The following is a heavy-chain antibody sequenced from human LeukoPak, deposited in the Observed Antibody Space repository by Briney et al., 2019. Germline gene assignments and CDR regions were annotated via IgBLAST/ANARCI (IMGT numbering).Heavy chain of an antibody. V-gene: IGHV5-10-1*01. CDR1: GYSFTSYW. D-gene: IGHD6-25*01. CDR2: IDPSDSYT. J-gene: IGHJ6*04. Sequence: GESLKISCKGSGYSFTSYWISWVRQIPGKGLEWMGRIDPSDSYTNYSTSFQGHVTISADKSISTAYLQWSSLKASDTAMYYCARRRLGYGDMDVWGKGTTVTVSS. CDR3: ARRRLGYGDMDV.